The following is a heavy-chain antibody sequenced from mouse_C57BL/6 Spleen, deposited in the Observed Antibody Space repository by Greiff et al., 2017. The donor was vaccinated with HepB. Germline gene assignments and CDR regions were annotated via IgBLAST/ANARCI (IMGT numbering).Heavy chain of an antibody. V-gene: IGHV1-18*01. CDR2: INPNNGGT. J-gene: IGHJ2*01. Sequence: EVQLQQSGPELVKPGASVKIPCKASGYTFTDYNMDWVKQSHGKSLEWIGDINPNNGGTIYNQKFKGKATLTVDKSSSTAYMGLRSLTSEDTAVYYCASLDYGSSYFDYWGQGTTLTVSS. CDR1: GYTFTDYN. D-gene: IGHD1-1*01. CDR3: ASLDYGSSYFDY.